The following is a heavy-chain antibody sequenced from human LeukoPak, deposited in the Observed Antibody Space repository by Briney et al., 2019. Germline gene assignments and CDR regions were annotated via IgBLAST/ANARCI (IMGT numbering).Heavy chain of an antibody. CDR1: GFTFSSYW. J-gene: IGHJ4*02. Sequence: GGSLRLSCAASGFTFSSYWMSWVRQAPGKGLEWVANIKQDGSEKYYVDSAKGRFTISRDNAKNSLYLQMNSLRAEDTAVYYCARGKTGRSGYCKDYWGQGTLVTVSS. V-gene: IGHV3-7*01. CDR2: IKQDGSEK. D-gene: IGHD3-22*01. CDR3: ARGKTGRSGYCKDY.